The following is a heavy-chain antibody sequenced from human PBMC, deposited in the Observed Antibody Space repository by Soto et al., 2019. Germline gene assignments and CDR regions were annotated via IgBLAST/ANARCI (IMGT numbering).Heavy chain of an antibody. CDR3: VTAVAGTVNFDY. J-gene: IGHJ4*02. Sequence: GGSLRLSCAASGFTFSSYWMSWLRQAPGKGLEWVANIKQDGSEKYYVDSVKGRFTISRDNAKNSLYLQMNSLRAEDTAVYYCVTAVAGTVNFDYWGQGTLVTVSS. D-gene: IGHD6-19*01. CDR2: IKQDGSEK. CDR1: GFTFSSYW. V-gene: IGHV3-7*01.